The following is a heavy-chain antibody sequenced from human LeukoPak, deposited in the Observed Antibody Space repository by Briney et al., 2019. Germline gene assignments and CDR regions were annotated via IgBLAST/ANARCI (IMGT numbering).Heavy chain of an antibody. CDR1: GGSISGYY. J-gene: IGHJ4*02. V-gene: IGHV4-59*12. Sequence: SETLSLTCTVSGGSISGYYWNWIRQPPGQGLEWIGYTSDSGGHTDYKPSLKSRVAISVDTSKNPFSLKLSSVTAADTAVYYCARERAETYYYGSGSSYNGCELDCWGQGTLVTVSS. CDR2: TSDSGGHT. CDR3: ARERAETYYYGSGSSYNGCELDC. D-gene: IGHD3-10*01.